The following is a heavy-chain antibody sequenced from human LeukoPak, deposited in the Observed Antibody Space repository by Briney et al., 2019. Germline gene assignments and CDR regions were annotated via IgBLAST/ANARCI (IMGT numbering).Heavy chain of an antibody. CDR2: ISSSGSTI. CDR1: GFTFSSYE. D-gene: IGHD3-10*01. CDR3: ARDRRRFGDI. J-gene: IGHJ4*02. V-gene: IGHV3-48*03. Sequence: PGGSLRLSCAASGFTFSSYEMNWVRKAPGKGLEWVSYISSSGSTIYYADSVKGRFTISRDNAKNSLYLQMNSLRAEDTAVYYCARDRRRFGDIWGQGTLVTVSS.